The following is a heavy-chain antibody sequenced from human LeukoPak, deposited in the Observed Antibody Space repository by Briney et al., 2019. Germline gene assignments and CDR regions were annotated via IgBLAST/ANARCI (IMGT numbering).Heavy chain of an antibody. Sequence: SETLSLTCAVYGGSFSGYYWSWIRQPPGKGLEWIGEINHSGSTNYNLSLKSRVTISVDTSKTQFSLKVSSVTAADTAVYYRARAEAVAVWTIDYWGQGTLVTVSS. V-gene: IGHV4-34*01. J-gene: IGHJ4*02. D-gene: IGHD6-19*01. CDR2: INHSGST. CDR1: GGSFSGYY. CDR3: ARAEAVAVWTIDY.